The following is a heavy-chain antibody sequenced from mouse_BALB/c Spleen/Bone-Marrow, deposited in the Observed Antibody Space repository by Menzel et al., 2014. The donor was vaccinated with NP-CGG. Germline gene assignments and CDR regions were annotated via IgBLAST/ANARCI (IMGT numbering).Heavy chain of an antibody. J-gene: IGHJ2*01. CDR1: GYTFTSYW. CDR3: ARSSYYGSKDY. V-gene: IGHV1-7*01. D-gene: IGHD1-1*01. CDR2: INPSTGYT. Sequence: VQLQQSGAELAKPGASVKMSCKASGYTFTSYWMHWVKQRPGQGLEWIGYINPSTGYTEYNQKFKDKATLTADKSSSTAYMQLSSLTSEDSAVYYCARSSYYGSKDYWGQGTTLTVSS.